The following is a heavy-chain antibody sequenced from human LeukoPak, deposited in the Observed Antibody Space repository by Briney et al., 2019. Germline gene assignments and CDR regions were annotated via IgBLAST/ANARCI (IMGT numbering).Heavy chain of an antibody. CDR1: GFTFSLYP. J-gene: IGHJ4*02. CDR2: ITSGGSYI. CDR3: VREGGGYYDSTTYSRVQ. D-gene: IGHD3-22*01. V-gene: IGHV3-21*01. Sequence: GGSLRLSCAASGFTFSLYPMSWVRQAPGKGLEWVSSITSGGSYIYYADSVKGRFTISRDNAKNSLYLQMKSLRAEDTAIYYCVREGGGYYDSTTYSRVQWGQGTLVTVSS.